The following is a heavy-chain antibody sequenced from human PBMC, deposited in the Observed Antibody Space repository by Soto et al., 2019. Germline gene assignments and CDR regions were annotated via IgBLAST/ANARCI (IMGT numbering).Heavy chain of an antibody. J-gene: IGHJ6*02. CDR2: INSDGSST. CDR1: GFTFSSYW. CDR3: ARVPYYYGSGSYYPTGLYYYGMDV. Sequence: GGSLRLSCAASGFTFSSYWMHWVRQAPGKGLVWVSRINSDGSSTSYADSVKGRFTISRDNAKNTLYLQMNSLRAEDTAVYYCARVPYYYGSGSYYPTGLYYYGMDVWGQGTTVTVSS. V-gene: IGHV3-74*01. D-gene: IGHD3-10*01.